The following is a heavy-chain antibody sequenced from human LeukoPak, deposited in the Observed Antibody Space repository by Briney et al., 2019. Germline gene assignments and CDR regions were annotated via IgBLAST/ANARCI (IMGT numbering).Heavy chain of an antibody. CDR2: AYGDGSSQ. Sequence: GGSLRLSCAASGFPFSGYGMHWVRQAPGKGLEWVAVAYGDGSSQYYADSVKGRFSISKDISKNTLSLQMNSLRAEDTAVYSCATGGNFYYSHWGQGTLVTVSS. V-gene: IGHV3-33*01. CDR1: GFPFSGYG. J-gene: IGHJ1*01. CDR3: ATGGNFYYSH. D-gene: IGHD4-11*01.